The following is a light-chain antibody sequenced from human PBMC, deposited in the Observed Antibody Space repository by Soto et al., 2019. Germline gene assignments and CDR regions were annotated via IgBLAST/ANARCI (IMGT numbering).Light chain of an antibody. Sequence: QSALTQPASVSGSPGQSFTISCTGTSSDVGGYNYVSWYQQHPGKAPKLMIYEVSNRPSGVSNRFSGSKSGNTASLTISGLQAEDEADYYCSSYTSSSTLVVFGGGTKLTVL. CDR3: SSYTSSSTLVV. CDR2: EVS. J-gene: IGLJ2*01. CDR1: SSDVGGYNY. V-gene: IGLV2-14*01.